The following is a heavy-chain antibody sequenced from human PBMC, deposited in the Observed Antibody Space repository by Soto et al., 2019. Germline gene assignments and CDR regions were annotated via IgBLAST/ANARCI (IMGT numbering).Heavy chain of an antibody. CDR2: INHSGST. D-gene: IGHD3-10*01. Sequence: QVRLQQWGAGLLKPSETLPLTCAVYGGSFSDYYWSWIRQPPGKGLEWIGEINHSGSTNYNPSLKSRVTISVDTAKNQFSLKLNSVTAADTAVYYCAREVPSRYFDLWCRGTPVTVSS. CDR1: GGSFSDYY. V-gene: IGHV4-34*01. J-gene: IGHJ2*01. CDR3: AREVPSRYFDL.